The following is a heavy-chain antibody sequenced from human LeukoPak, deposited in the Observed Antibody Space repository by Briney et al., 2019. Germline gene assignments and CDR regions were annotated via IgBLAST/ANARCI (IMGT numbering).Heavy chain of an antibody. CDR2: ITSSGAST. Sequence: GGSLRLSCAASGFTFSSYAMTWVRQAPGKGLKWFSGITSSGASTYYAASVKGRFTVSRDNSENTLYLQINNLSAEDTGTYYCVKDEDLYSPTWYLFEDWGQGTLVTVSS. J-gene: IGHJ4*02. CDR1: GFTFSSYA. D-gene: IGHD5-12*01. CDR3: VKDEDLYSPTWYLFED. V-gene: IGHV3-23*01.